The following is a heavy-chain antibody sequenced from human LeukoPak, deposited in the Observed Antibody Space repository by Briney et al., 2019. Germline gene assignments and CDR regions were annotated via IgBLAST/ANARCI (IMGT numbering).Heavy chain of an antibody. Sequence: SVKVSCKASGGTFSSYAISWVRQAPGQGLEWMGRIIPILGIANYAQKFQGRVTITADKSTSTAYMELSSLRSEDTAVYYCARDLMGTSMGPWFDPWGQGTLVTVSS. J-gene: IGHJ5*02. CDR2: IIPILGIA. V-gene: IGHV1-69*04. CDR3: ARDLMGTSMGPWFDP. D-gene: IGHD1-7*01. CDR1: GGTFSSYA.